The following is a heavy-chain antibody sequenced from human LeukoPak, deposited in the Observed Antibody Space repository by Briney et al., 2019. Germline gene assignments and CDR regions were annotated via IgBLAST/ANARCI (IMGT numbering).Heavy chain of an antibody. J-gene: IGHJ4*02. CDR1: GYTFTGYY. Sequence: ASVKVSCKASGYTFTGYYMHWVRQAPGQGLEWMGWINPNSGGTNYAQKFQDRVTMTRDTSISTAYMELRSLRSDDTAVYYCARDAITMVRGVIDYWSQGTLVTVSS. CDR3: ARDAITMVRGVIDY. D-gene: IGHD3-10*01. V-gene: IGHV1-2*02. CDR2: INPNSGGT.